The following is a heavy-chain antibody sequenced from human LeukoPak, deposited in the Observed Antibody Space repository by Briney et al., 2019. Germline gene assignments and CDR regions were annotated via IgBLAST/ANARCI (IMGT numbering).Heavy chain of an antibody. Sequence: SETLSLTCAASGVSISSDSYAWAWLRQSRTKGLEWIGYVYDSGSAYYNPSFESPFTMSADRSKNQFSLKLSSVTAADTAVYYCARVHYDVLTGYLGGMDVWGKGTTVTVSS. CDR2: VYDSGSA. CDR1: GVSISSDSYA. J-gene: IGHJ6*04. V-gene: IGHV4-30-2*06. D-gene: IGHD3-9*01. CDR3: ARVHYDVLTGYLGGMDV.